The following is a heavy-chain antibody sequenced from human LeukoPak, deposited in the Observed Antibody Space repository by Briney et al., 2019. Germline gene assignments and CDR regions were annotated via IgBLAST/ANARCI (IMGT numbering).Heavy chain of an antibody. V-gene: IGHV3-23*01. D-gene: IGHD3-16*01. J-gene: IGHJ6*02. CDR3: AKYVWVRGYYYYGMDV. Sequence: PGGSLRLSCAASGFTFSSYAMSRVRQAPGKGLEWVSAISGSGGSTYYADSVKGRFTISRDNSKNTLYLQMNSLRAEDTAVYYCAKYVWVRGYYYYGMDVWGQGTTVTVSS. CDR2: ISGSGGST. CDR1: GFTFSSYA.